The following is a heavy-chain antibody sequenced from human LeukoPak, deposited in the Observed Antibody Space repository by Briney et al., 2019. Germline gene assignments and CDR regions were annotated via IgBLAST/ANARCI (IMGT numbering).Heavy chain of an antibody. V-gene: IGHV5-51*01. Sequence: GESLKISCKGSGYSFTSYWIGWVRQMPGKGLGWMGIIYPGDSDTRYSPSFQGQVTISAEKSISTDYLQWSSLKASDTAMYYCPRMVQSAVVVPAAIDYWGQGTLVTVSS. D-gene: IGHD2-2*02. CDR1: GYSFTSYW. CDR2: IYPGDSDT. J-gene: IGHJ4*02. CDR3: PRMVQSAVVVPAAIDY.